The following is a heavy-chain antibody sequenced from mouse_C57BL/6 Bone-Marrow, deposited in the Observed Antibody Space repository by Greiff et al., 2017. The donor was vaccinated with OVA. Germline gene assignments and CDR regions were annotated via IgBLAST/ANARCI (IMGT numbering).Heavy chain of an antibody. D-gene: IGHD2-3*01. CDR2: INYDGSST. Sequence: EVMLVESEGGLVQPGSSMKLSCTASGFTFSDYYMAWVRQVPEKGLEWVANINYDGSSTYYLDSLKGRFIISRDNAKNILYLQMSSMKSEDTAAYYCARVDGYIYFDDWGQGTTLTVSS. J-gene: IGHJ2*01. V-gene: IGHV5-16*01. CDR1: GFTFSDYY. CDR3: ARVDGYIYFDD.